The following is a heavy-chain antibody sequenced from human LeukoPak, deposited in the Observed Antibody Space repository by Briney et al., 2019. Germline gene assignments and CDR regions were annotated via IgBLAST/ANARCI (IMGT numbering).Heavy chain of an antibody. CDR3: ARNRVGTTVTSMGAFDI. D-gene: IGHD4-17*01. CDR2: IYYSGST. V-gene: IGHV4-39*07. J-gene: IGHJ3*02. Sequence: SETLSLTCTVSGGSISSSSYYWGWIRQPPGKGLEWIGSIYYSGSTYYNPSLKSRVTISVDTSKNQFSLKLSSVTAADTAVYYCARNRVGTTVTSMGAFDIWGQGTMVTVSS. CDR1: GGSISSSSYY.